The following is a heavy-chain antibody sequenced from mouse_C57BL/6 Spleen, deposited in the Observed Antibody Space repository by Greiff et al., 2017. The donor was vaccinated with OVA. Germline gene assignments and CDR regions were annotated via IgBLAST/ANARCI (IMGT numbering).Heavy chain of an antibody. Sequence: QVQLQQSGPGLVAPSQSLSITCTVSGFSLTSYAISCVRQPPGKGLEWLGVIWTGGGTNYNSALKSRLSISKDNSKSQVFLKMNSLQTDDTARYDCARKGYYGSRGYFDVWGTGTTVTVSS. CDR1: GFSLTSYA. CDR3: ARKGYYGSRGYFDV. J-gene: IGHJ1*03. V-gene: IGHV2-9-1*01. CDR2: IWTGGGT. D-gene: IGHD1-1*01.